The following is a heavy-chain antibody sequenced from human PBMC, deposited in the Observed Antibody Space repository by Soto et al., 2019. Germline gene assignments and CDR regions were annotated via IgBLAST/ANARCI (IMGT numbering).Heavy chain of an antibody. CDR1: GSTFNNAR. J-gene: IGHJ4*02. D-gene: IGHD1-26*01. CDR3: TTNGAASVGTLSY. CDR2: ITTKAERGTT. Sequence: GSLRLSCAASGSTFNNARMSWVRQAPGKGLDWVGRITTKAERGTTDYAASVKGRFTLSRDDSRNTLFLQMNSLKTEDTAVYYCTTNGAASVGTLSYWGQGTLVTVSS. V-gene: IGHV3-15*01.